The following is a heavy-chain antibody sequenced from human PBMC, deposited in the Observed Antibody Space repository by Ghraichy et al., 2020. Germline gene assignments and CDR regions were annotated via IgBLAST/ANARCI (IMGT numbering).Heavy chain of an antibody. CDR1: GGSISSGGYS. Sequence: SETLSLTCAVSGGSISSGGYSWSWIRQPPGKGLEWIGYIYHSGSTYYNPSLKSRVTISVDRSKNQFSLKLSSVTAADTAVYYCARQRRTYYDFWSDPEPDYWGQGTLVTVSS. J-gene: IGHJ4*02. CDR3: ARQRRTYYDFWSDPEPDY. CDR2: IYHSGST. D-gene: IGHD3-3*01. V-gene: IGHV4-30-2*01.